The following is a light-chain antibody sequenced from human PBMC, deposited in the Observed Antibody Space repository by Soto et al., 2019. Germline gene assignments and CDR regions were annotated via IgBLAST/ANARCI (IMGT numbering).Light chain of an antibody. V-gene: IGLV1-40*01. CDR3: SSYTSSSTFVV. CDR1: SSNIGAGYD. J-gene: IGLJ2*01. Sequence: QSVLTQPPSVSGAPGQRVTISCTGSSSNIGAGYDVHWYQQLPGTAPKLLIYGNSNRPSGVPDQFSGSKSGTSASLVITGLQAEDEADYYCSSYTSSSTFVVFGGGTKLTVL. CDR2: GNS.